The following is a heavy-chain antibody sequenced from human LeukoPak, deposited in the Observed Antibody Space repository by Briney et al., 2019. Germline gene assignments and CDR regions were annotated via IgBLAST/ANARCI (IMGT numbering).Heavy chain of an antibody. CDR2: ITHSGTS. J-gene: IGHJ4*02. D-gene: IGHD1-26*01. V-gene: IGHV4-59*01. CDR1: GDSISSNF. CDR3: ARIKGVGAIYFDD. Sequence: TSETLSLTSPVSGDSISSNFWTWFRQPPGKGREWRGFITHSGTSSDSPSLQSRVTMSVDPSKNQFSLNLSSVTAADTALYYCARIKGVGAIYFDDWGQGTLVTVSS.